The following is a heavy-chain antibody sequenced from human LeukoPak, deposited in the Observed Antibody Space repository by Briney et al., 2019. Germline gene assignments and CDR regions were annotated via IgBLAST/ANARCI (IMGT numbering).Heavy chain of an antibody. J-gene: IGHJ6*02. CDR2: IYYSGST. V-gene: IGHV4-59*08. Sequence: SETLSLTCTVSGGSISSYYWSWIRQPPGKGLEWIGYIYYSGSTNYNPSLKSRVTISVDTSKNQSSLKLSSVTAADTAVYYCARPVTDYGMDVWGQGTTVTVSS. D-gene: IGHD3-16*02. CDR1: GGSISSYY. CDR3: ARPVTDYGMDV.